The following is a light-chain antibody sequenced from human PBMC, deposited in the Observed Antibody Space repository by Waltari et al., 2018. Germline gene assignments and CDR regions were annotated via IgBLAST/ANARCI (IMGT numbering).Light chain of an antibody. CDR1: STDVEGYEP. J-gene: IGLJ3*02. CDR2: EVT. V-gene: IGLV2-8*01. Sequence: QSALTQPPSASGSPGQSSTISCTGISTDVEGYEPVIWYQQHPGKAPKLLIYEVTKRPSGVPDRFSGSKSDNTASMAVSGLQAEDEADYYCSSYAGGSSLMFGGGTKLTVL. CDR3: SSYAGGSSLM.